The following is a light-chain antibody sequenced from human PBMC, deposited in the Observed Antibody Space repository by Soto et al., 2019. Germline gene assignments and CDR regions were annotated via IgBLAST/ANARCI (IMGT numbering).Light chain of an antibody. V-gene: IGKV1-12*01. Sequence: DIQMTQSPSSVSASVGDRVTITCRANPGISSWLAWSQQKPGKAPKLLIYAASSLQSGVPSGFSGSRSGTAFNLTISSLQPEDFATYYCQQANSFPHTFGQGTKLEIK. CDR3: QQANSFPHT. CDR1: PGISSW. CDR2: AAS. J-gene: IGKJ2*01.